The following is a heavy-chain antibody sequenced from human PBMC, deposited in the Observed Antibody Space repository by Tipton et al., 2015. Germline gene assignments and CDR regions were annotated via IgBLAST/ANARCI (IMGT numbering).Heavy chain of an antibody. D-gene: IGHD3-22*01. Sequence: QVQLMQSGAEVKKPGASVKVSCKASGYSLTSYGLSWVRQAPGQGLEWMGWISGYKANTNYAPSLQGRVSMTTDTSTSTAYMELRSLSSDDTAVYYCATGGRPHYYDRLVLTSRGAHSDFDYWGQGTLVTVSS. CDR1: GYSLTSYG. J-gene: IGHJ4*02. CDR3: ATGGRPHYYDRLVLTSRGAHSDFDY. CDR2: ISGYKANT. V-gene: IGHV1-18*01.